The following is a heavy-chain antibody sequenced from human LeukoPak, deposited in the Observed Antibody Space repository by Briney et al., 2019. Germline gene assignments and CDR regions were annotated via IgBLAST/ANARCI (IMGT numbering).Heavy chain of an antibody. V-gene: IGHV3-23*01. D-gene: IGHD3-22*01. CDR2: ISGSGGST. CDR3: AAQADYYYDSSYIDY. CDR1: RFTFSSYA. Sequence: GGSLRLSCAASRFTFSSYAMSWVRQAPGKGLEWVSAISGSGGSTYYADSVKGRFTISRDNSRNTLYLQMNSLRAEDTAVYYCAAQADYYYDSSYIDYWGQGTLVTVSS. J-gene: IGHJ4*02.